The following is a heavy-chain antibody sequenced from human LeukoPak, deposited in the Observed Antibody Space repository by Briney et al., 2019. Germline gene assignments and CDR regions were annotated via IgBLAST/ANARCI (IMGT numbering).Heavy chain of an antibody. CDR1: GYTFTGYD. Sequence: ASVKVSCKASGYTFTGYDINWVRQATGQGLEWMGWMNPNSGNTGYAQKFQGRVTMTRNTSISTAYMELSSLRSEDTAVYYCARGGREQQLYYYYYMDVWGKGTTVTVSS. J-gene: IGHJ6*03. D-gene: IGHD6-13*01. CDR2: MNPNSGNT. CDR3: ARGGREQQLYYYYYMDV. V-gene: IGHV1-8*01.